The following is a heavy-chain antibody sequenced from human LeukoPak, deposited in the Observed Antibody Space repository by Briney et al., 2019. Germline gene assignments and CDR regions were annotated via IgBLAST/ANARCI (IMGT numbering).Heavy chain of an antibody. J-gene: IGHJ4*02. V-gene: IGHV3-30*18. Sequence: GGSLRLSCAASGFTFSSYGMHWVRQAPGKGLEWVAVISYDGSNKYYADSVKGRFTISRDNSKNTLYLQMNSLRAEDTAVYYCAKDWAPSGDFWSGYYTGYFDYWGQGTLVTVSS. CDR2: ISYDGSNK. CDR1: GFTFSSYG. CDR3: AKDWAPSGDFWSGYYTGYFDY. D-gene: IGHD3-3*01.